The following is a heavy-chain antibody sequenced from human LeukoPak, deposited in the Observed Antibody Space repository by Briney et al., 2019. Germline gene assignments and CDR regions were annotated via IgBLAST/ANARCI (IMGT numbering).Heavy chain of an antibody. V-gene: IGHV3-30*18. Sequence: GGSLRLSCAASGFSYSTSTMHWVRQAPGKGLEWVTVISYDGSNKYYGDSVKGRFTISRDNSKNTLYLKMNSLRAEDTAVYYCAKEGSNGDFDYWGQGTLVTVSS. CDR3: AKEGSNGDFDY. CDR2: ISYDGSNK. J-gene: IGHJ4*02. CDR1: GFSYSTST. D-gene: IGHD1-26*01.